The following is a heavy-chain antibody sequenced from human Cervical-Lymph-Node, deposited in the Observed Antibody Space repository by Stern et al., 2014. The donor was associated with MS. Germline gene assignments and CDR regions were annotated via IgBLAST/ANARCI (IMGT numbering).Heavy chain of an antibody. CDR3: ARVDDLGSSWFDP. Sequence: VQLVESGPGLVKPSQTLSLTCTVSGGSIRRGSYNWNWIRQAAGRGLEWIGRIYSSGSPVYNPSLKSRVTIALDKSRHLFSLKLNSLTAADTAVYYCARVDDLGSSWFDPWGQGSLVTVSS. V-gene: IGHV4-61*02. CDR2: IYSSGSP. CDR1: GGSIRRGSYN. D-gene: IGHD3/OR15-3a*01. J-gene: IGHJ5*02.